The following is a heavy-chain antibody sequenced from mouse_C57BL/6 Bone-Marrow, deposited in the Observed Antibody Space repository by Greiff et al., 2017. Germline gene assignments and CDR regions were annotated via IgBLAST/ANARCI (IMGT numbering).Heavy chain of an antibody. V-gene: IGHV1-31*01. Sequence: VQLKESGPELVKPGASVKISCKASGYSFTGYYMHWVKQSHGNILDWIGYIYPYNGVSSYNQKFKGKATLTVDKSSSTAYMELRSLTSEDSAVYYCARRITTVPYYFDYWGQGTTLTVSS. CDR1: GYSFTGYY. D-gene: IGHD1-1*01. CDR2: IYPYNGVS. CDR3: ARRITTVPYYFDY. J-gene: IGHJ2*01.